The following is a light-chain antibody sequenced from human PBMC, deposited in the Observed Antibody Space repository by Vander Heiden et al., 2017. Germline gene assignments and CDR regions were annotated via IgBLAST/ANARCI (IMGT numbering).Light chain of an antibody. CDR3: QQYNNWPLT. CDR2: DTS. CDR1: QSVGSN. Sequence: EIVMTQSPATLSVSPGARATLSCRASQSVGSNLAWYQQKPGQAPRLLIYDTSTRATGIPARFSGSGSGTEFTLTISSLESEDFAVHYCQQYNNWPLTFGGGTKVEIK. V-gene: IGKV3-15*01. J-gene: IGKJ4*01.